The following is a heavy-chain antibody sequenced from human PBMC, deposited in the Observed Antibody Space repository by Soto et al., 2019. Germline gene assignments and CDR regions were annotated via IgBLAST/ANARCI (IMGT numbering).Heavy chain of an antibody. D-gene: IGHD2-2*01. CDR1: GFTFSSYA. CDR3: ANKLGKYQLPNEILHDY. J-gene: IGHJ4*02. V-gene: IGHV3-23*01. Sequence: GGSLRLSCAASGFTFSSYAMSWVRQAPGKGLEWVSAISGSGGSTYYADSVKGRFTISRDNSKNTLYLQMNSLRAEDTAVYYCANKLGKYQLPNEILHDYWGQGTLVTVSS. CDR2: ISGSGGST.